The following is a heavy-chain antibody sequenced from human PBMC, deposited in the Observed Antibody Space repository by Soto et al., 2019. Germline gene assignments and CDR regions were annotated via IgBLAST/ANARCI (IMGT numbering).Heavy chain of an antibody. Sequence: QLQLQESGSGLVKPSQTLSLTCAVSGGSISSGGYSWSWIRQPPGNGLEGIWYIYHSGSTYYNPSLQSRVTIPVDRSKNQFFPKLSSVTAAETAVYYFVRVLTTGAMDVWGQGTTVTVSS. V-gene: IGHV4-30-2*01. CDR2: IYHSGST. D-gene: IGHD4-17*01. CDR3: VRVLTTGAMDV. CDR1: GGSISSGGYS. J-gene: IGHJ6*02.